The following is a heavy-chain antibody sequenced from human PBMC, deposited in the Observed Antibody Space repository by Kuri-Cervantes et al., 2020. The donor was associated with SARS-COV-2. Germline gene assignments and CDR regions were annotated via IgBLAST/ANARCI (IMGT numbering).Heavy chain of an antibody. Sequence: SVKVSCKASGGTFSSYAISRVRQAPGQGLEWMGGIIPIFGTANYAQKFQGRVTITTDESTSTAYMELSSLRSEDTAVYYCARETRPFTGDKNTPRGGYFDYWGQGTLVTVSS. J-gene: IGHJ4*02. CDR1: GGTFSSYA. V-gene: IGHV1-69*05. CDR3: ARETRPFTGDKNTPRGGYFDY. CDR2: IIPIFGTA. D-gene: IGHD7-27*01.